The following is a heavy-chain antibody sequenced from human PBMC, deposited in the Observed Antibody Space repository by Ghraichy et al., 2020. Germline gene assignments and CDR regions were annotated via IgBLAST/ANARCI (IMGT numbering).Heavy chain of an antibody. V-gene: IGHV4-30-4*01. CDR2: IYYSGST. J-gene: IGHJ4*02. D-gene: IGHD6-13*01. Sequence: TLSLTCTVSGVSINNDDYYWSWIRQPPGEGLEWVGYIYYSGSTDYNPSLKSRVSISVDTSKNQFSLKLSSVTAADTAVYYCASSRHHSSSWFFASWGPGTLVTVSS. CDR1: GVSINNDDYY. CDR3: ASSRHHSSSWFFAS.